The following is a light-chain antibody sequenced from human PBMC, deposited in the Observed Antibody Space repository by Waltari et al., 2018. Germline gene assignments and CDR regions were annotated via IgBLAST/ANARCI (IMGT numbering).Light chain of an antibody. CDR2: EVY. CDR1: QSLLHSVGRTR. V-gene: IGKV2D-29*02. CDR3: MQNIQLPT. J-gene: IGKJ1*01. Sequence: IVMTQSPLSLSVTPGQPASMSCTSSQSLLHSVGRTRLFWYLQKSGRSPRLLISEVYDRSSGVSDRFSGSGSGTDFTLNSSRVEPEDVGIYFCMQNIQLPTFGQGTKVQI.